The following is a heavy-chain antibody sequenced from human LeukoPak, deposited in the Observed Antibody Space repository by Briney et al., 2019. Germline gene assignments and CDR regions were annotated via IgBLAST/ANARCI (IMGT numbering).Heavy chain of an antibody. D-gene: IGHD6-13*01. J-gene: IGHJ6*03. Sequence: ASENVSRKASVYTFTSYGIKWVREATGHGLERRGWRNPNSGNTGYAQMYQGRVTITRNTPISTAYMELSNLRSEDTAVYYCARGGKAAAGTQDYNYYDYYMDVWGKGTTVTVSS. CDR3: ARGGKAAAGTQDYNYYDYYMDV. CDR1: VYTFTSYG. V-gene: IGHV1-8*03. CDR2: RNPNSGNT.